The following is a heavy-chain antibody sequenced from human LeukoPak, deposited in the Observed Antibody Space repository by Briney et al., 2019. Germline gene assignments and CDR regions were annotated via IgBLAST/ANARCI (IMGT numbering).Heavy chain of an antibody. J-gene: IGHJ4*02. Sequence: GESLKISCKASGYTFTNYWIGWVRQKPGKGLEWMGIIYPSDSDTRYSPSFQGQVTISADKSISTAYLQWSSLKASDTAMYYCARSITIFGVGFDYWGQGTLVTVSS. V-gene: IGHV5-51*01. CDR2: IYPSDSDT. CDR1: GYTFTNYW. CDR3: ARSITIFGVGFDY. D-gene: IGHD3-3*01.